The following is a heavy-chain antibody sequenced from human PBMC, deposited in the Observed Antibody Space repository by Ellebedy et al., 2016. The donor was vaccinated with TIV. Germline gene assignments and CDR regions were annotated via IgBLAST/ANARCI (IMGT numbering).Heavy chain of an antibody. Sequence: GESLKISCAASGFTFSSYSMNWVRQAPGKGLEWVSCISSSSNIIYYADSVKGRFTISRDNAKNSLYLQMNSLRAEDTAVYYCARIPLGATGSYYYYYMDVWGKGTTVTVSS. CDR1: GFTFSSYS. CDR3: ARIPLGATGSYYYYYMDV. J-gene: IGHJ6*03. CDR2: ISSSSNII. D-gene: IGHD1-26*01. V-gene: IGHV3-48*04.